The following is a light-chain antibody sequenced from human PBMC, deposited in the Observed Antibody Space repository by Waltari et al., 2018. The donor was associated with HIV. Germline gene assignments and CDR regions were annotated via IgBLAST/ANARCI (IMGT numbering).Light chain of an antibody. CDR2: DVT. V-gene: IGLV2-14*03. CDR1: SDDVGYSNY. CDR3: SSYVGSSTSWL. Sequence: QSALTQPASVSGSPGQSIVISCTGTSDDVGYSNYVSWYQQHPGKVPKLVIYDVTSRPAGVSKRFSGSKSGNTASLTISGLRADDEADYYCSSYVGSSTSWLFGGGTKLTV. J-gene: IGLJ3*02.